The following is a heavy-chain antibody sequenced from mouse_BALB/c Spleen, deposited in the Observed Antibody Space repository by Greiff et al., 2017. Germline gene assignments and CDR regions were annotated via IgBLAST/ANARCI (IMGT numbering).Heavy chain of an antibody. CDR2: IYPGSGST. CDR1: GYTFTNYW. D-gene: IGHD1-2*01. Sequence: LQQPGSELVRPGASVKLSCKASGYTFTNYWMHWVKQRPGQGLEWIGNIYPGSGSTNYDEKFKSKATLTVDTSSSTAYMQLSSLTSEDSAVYDCTRSGLRLRHFDYWGQGTTLTVSS. V-gene: IGHV1S22*01. J-gene: IGHJ2*01. CDR3: TRSGLRLRHFDY.